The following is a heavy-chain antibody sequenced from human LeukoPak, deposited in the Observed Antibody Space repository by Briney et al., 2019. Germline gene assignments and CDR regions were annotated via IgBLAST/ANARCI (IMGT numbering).Heavy chain of an antibody. CDR2: IRGSCGST. CDR1: GFTFSSYD. V-gene: IGHV3-23*01. CDR3: AKDTGELLLARHY. D-gene: IGHD1-26*01. J-gene: IGHJ4*02. Sequence: GGSLRLSCAASGFTFSSYDMSWVRQARGKGVEWVPSIRGSCGSTYYADSVKGRFTISREKSKNTLYLQMNSLRSEDTAVYYCAKDTGELLLARHYWGQGTLVTVSS.